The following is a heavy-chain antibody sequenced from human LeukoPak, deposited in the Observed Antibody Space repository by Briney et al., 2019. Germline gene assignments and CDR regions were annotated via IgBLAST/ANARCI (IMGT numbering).Heavy chain of an antibody. V-gene: IGHV1-18*01. CDR1: GYTFTSYG. Sequence: ASVKVSCKASGYTFTSYGISWVRQAPGQGLEWMGWISAYNGNTNYAQKLQGRVTMTTDTSTSTAYMELRSLRSDDTAVYYCARVVSPDSVDAFDIWGQGTMVTVSS. D-gene: IGHD1-14*01. CDR3: ARVVSPDSVDAFDI. J-gene: IGHJ3*02. CDR2: ISAYNGNT.